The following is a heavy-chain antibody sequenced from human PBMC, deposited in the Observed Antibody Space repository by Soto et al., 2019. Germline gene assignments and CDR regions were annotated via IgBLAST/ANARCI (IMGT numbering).Heavy chain of an antibody. CDR2: IYHSGST. V-gene: IGHV4-30-2*01. CDR1: GGSLSRGGYS. CDR3: RRVPDR. Sequence: SETLSLTCAVSGGSLSRGGYSCALIRQPPGKGLEWIGYIYHSGSTYYNPSLKSRVTISVDRSKNQFSLKLSSVTAADTAVYYCRRVPDRWAQRTLVTVS. D-gene: IGHD2-2*01. J-gene: IGHJ5*02.